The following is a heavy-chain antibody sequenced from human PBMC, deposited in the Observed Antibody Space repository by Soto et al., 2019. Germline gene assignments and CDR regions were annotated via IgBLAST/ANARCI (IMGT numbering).Heavy chain of an antibody. Sequence: PSETLSLTCTVSGASFSPNYWAWIRQPPGKGLEWIGYIYYAGTTRYNPSLESRVTISLDTSKNQFSLRLSSVTAADTAVYFCARVPRYYYDSSGYYGPNDYWGQGSLVTVS. CDR1: GASFSPNY. V-gene: IGHV4-59*12. J-gene: IGHJ4*02. D-gene: IGHD3-22*01. CDR3: ARVPRYYYDSSGYYGPNDY. CDR2: IYYAGTT.